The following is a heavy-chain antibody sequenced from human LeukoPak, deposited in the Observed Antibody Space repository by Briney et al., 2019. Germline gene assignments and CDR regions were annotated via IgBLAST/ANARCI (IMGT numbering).Heavy chain of an antibody. CDR3: ASYPRSPERSGGNYYYYMDV. J-gene: IGHJ6*03. D-gene: IGHD2-15*01. CDR2: ISSSSSYI. Sequence: PGGSLRLSCAASGFTFSSYSMNWVRQAPGKGLEWVSSISSSSSYIYYADSVKGRFTISRDNAKNSLYLQMNSLRAEDTAVYYCASYPRSPERSGGNYYYYMDVWGKGTTVTVSS. V-gene: IGHV3-21*01. CDR1: GFTFSSYS.